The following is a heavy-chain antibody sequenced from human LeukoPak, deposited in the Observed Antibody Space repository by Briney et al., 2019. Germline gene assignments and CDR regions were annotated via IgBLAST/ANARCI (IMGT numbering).Heavy chain of an antibody. CDR2: SRNKANSYTP. CDR3: ARSPPNGQAVFDI. CDR1: GFIFNDYY. Sequence: GGSLRLSCAASGFIFNDYYIDWVRQAPGKGLEWVGRSRNKANSYTPEYAASVKGRFTVSRDDSKDSVYLQMDSLKTEDTAVYYCARSPPNGQAVFDIWGQGTMVTVSS. V-gene: IGHV3-72*01. D-gene: IGHD2-8*01. J-gene: IGHJ3*02.